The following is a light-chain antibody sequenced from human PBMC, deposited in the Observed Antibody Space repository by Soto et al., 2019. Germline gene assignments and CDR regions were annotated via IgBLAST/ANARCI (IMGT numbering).Light chain of an antibody. CDR3: QQSYSNPWT. CDR2: AAS. V-gene: IGKV1-39*01. Sequence: SSLSASVGDRVTITCRASQSISSYLNWYQQQPGKAPKLLIYAASSLQSGVPSRFSGSGSGTDFTLTISSLQPDDFATYYCQQSYSNPWTFGQGTKVEIK. J-gene: IGKJ1*01. CDR1: QSISSY.